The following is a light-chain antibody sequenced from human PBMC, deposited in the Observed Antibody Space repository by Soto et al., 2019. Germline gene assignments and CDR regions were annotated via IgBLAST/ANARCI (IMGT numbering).Light chain of an antibody. CDR3: QQYGSSPFP. CDR2: DAS. J-gene: IGKJ3*01. V-gene: IGKV3-20*01. Sequence: EIVLTQSPGTLSLSPGERATLSCRASQSVSSSNLAWHQQKPGQAPRLLIFDASSRATGIPDRFSGSGSGTDFTLTISRLEPEVFAVYYCQQYGSSPFPFGPGTKVDIK. CDR1: QSVSSSN.